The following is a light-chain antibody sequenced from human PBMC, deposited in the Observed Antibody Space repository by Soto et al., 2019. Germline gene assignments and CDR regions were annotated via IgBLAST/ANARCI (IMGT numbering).Light chain of an antibody. CDR1: QNVSRF. V-gene: IGKV3-11*01. CDR3: QQRSNWPPFT. Sequence: EIVLTQSPATLSLSPGERATLSCRASQNVSRFLAWYQRRHGQAPRLLIYDASKRASDIPARFSGSGSGTDFTLTISSLEPEDFAVYYCQQRSNWPPFTFGQGTRLEIK. CDR2: DAS. J-gene: IGKJ5*01.